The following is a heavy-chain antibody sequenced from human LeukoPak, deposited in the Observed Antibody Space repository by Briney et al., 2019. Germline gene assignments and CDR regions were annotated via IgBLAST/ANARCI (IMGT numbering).Heavy chain of an antibody. D-gene: IGHD2-2*01. CDR1: GGSFSGYY. CDR3: ARRPLVPADHMGENWFDP. Sequence: KPSETLSLTCAVYGGSFSGYYWSWIRQPPGKGLEWIGEINHSGSTNYNPSLKSRVTISVDTSKNQFSLKLSSVTAADTAVYYCARRPLVPADHMGENWFDPWGQGTLVTVSS. J-gene: IGHJ5*02. V-gene: IGHV4-34*01. CDR2: INHSGST.